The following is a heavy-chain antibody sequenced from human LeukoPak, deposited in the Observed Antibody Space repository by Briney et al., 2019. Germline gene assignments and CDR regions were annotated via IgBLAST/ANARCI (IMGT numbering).Heavy chain of an antibody. D-gene: IGHD5-18*01. CDR3: TKDGRVASAINRPTYYYGMDV. CDR1: RFTFSSYA. V-gene: IGHV3-30*04. J-gene: IGHJ6*02. Sequence: GSLRLSCAASRFTFSSYAMHWVRQAPGKGLEWVAVISYDGSNKYYADSVKGRFTISRDNSKNTLYLQMNSLRAEDTAVYYCTKDGRVASAINRPTYYYGMDVWGQGTTVIVSS. CDR2: ISYDGSNK.